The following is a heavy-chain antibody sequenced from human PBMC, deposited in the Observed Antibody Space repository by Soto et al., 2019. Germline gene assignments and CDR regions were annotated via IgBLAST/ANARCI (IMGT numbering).Heavy chain of an antibody. J-gene: IGHJ6*02. CDR1: GYTFTSYY. V-gene: IGHV5-10-1*01. CDR3: ARGDTAIVRKAVDV. CDR2: IDPSDSYT. Sequence: GESLKISCEGFGYTFTSYYITWARQLPGKGLEWMGRIDPSDSYTTYNPSFQGHVTISADKSIRTAYLQWSSLEASDSAMYYCARGDTAIVRKAVDVWGQGTPVTVS. D-gene: IGHD5-18*01.